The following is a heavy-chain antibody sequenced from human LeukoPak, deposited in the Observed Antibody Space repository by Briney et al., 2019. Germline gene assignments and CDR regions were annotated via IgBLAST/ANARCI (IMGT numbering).Heavy chain of an antibody. D-gene: IGHD2-21*01. CDR3: ARGGIPDY. CDR2: IYHSGSS. V-gene: IGHV4-30-2*01. J-gene: IGHJ4*02. CDR1: GVSMGSGGYS. Sequence: SEALSLTCAVSGVSMGSGGYSWSWVRLPPGKGLEWIGYIYHSGSSSYNPSLKSRVTIPMDRSKNQFSLRLTSVTAADTAVYYCARGGIPDYWGQGILVTVSS.